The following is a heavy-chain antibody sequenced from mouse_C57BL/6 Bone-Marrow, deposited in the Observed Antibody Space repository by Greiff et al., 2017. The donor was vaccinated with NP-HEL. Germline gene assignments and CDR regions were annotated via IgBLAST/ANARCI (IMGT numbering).Heavy chain of an antibody. Sequence: VQLQQSGAELVRPGASVKLSCTASGFNIKDYYMHWVKQRPEQGLEWIGRIDPEDGDTEYAPKFQGKATMTADTSSNTAYLQLSSLTSEDTAVYYCTTKGLDYASFAYWGQGTLVTVSA. J-gene: IGHJ3*01. D-gene: IGHD2-13*01. CDR1: GFNIKDYY. CDR3: TTKGLDYASFAY. V-gene: IGHV14-1*01. CDR2: IDPEDGDT.